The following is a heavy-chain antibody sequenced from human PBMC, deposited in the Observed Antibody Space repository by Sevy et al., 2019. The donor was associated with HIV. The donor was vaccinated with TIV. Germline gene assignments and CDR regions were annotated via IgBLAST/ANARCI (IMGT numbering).Heavy chain of an antibody. V-gene: IGHV1-69*13. D-gene: IGHD3-10*01. CDR1: GGTFSSYA. CDR2: IIPIFGTA. J-gene: IGHJ6*02. CDR3: ARDQPTMVQRVQYYYYYGMDV. Sequence: ASVKVSCKASGGTFSSYAISWVRQAPGQGLEWMGGIIPIFGTANYAQKFQGRVTITADESTSTAYMELSSLRSEDTAVYYCARDQPTMVQRVQYYYYYGMDVWGQGTTVTVSS.